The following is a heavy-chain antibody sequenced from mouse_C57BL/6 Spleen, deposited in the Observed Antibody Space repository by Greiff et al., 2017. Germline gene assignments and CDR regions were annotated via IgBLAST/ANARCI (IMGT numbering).Heavy chain of an antibody. V-gene: IGHV14-4*01. Sequence: VQLKQSGAELVRPGASVKLSCTASGFNIKDDYMHWVKQRPEQGLEWIGWIDPENGDTEYASKFQGKATITADTSSNTAYLQLSSLTSEDTAVYYCTTYGGGSGYWGQGTTLTVSS. CDR1: GFNIKDDY. CDR2: IDPENGDT. CDR3: TTYGGGSGY. D-gene: IGHD1-1*02. J-gene: IGHJ2*01.